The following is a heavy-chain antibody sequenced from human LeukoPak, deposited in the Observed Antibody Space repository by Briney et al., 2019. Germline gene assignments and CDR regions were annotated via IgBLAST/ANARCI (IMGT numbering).Heavy chain of an antibody. CDR2: TTDTGGST. V-gene: IGHV3-64D*06. CDR1: GFTFSRNT. CDR3: VKDLAGTYSSDY. D-gene: IGHD3-10*01. Sequence: GGSLRLSCSASGFTFSRNTMHWVRQAPGKGLEYVSGTTDTGGSTYYADSVKGRFTISRDNSKNTLYLQVSSLRVEDTAVYYCVKDLAGTYSSDYWGQGTLVTVSS. J-gene: IGHJ4*02.